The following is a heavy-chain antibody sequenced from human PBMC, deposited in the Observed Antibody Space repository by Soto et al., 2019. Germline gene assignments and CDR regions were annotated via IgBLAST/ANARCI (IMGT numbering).Heavy chain of an antibody. CDR3: ARGGGCSDISCQARWFDP. Sequence: ASVKVSCKASGYTFSNYAIHWVRQAPGQRLEWMGWINDRSGNTRYSQNFQGRVTITTDTSASIAYMELSSLRSEDTAVYYCARGGGCSDISCQARWFDPWGQGTLVTVSS. V-gene: IGHV1-3*01. J-gene: IGHJ5*02. CDR1: GYTFSNYA. CDR2: INDRSGNT. D-gene: IGHD2-2*01.